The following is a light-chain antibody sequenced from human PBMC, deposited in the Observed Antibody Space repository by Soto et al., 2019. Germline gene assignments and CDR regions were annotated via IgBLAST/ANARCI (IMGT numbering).Light chain of an antibody. CDR2: AAS. J-gene: IGKJ1*01. Sequence: DIQMTQSPSSLSASVGDRVTITCRASQNIRSYLNWYQQKPGKAPKLLIYAASTLQSGVPSRFSGSGSGTEFTLTISSLQPDDFGTYFCQHHNSYSQTFGQGTKV. CDR1: QNIRSY. V-gene: IGKV1-17*01. CDR3: QHHNSYSQT.